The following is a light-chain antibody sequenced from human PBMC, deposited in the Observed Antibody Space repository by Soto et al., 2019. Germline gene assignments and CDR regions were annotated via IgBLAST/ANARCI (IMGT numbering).Light chain of an antibody. CDR3: RQYDTSPLT. CDR2: CAS. V-gene: IGKV3-20*01. J-gene: IGKJ4*01. Sequence: GTLSCRASQSISGSSIAWCHQKPRQAPRLLMYCASSSGTAIPARFSGGGSGTAFTLPISRLEPADFAVYYCRQYDTSPLTFGGGTKVDIK. CDR1: QSISGSS.